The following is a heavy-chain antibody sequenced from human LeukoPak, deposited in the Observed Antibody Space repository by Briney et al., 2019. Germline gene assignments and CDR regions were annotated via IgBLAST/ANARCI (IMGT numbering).Heavy chain of an antibody. V-gene: IGHV1-46*01. J-gene: IGHJ5*02. Sequence: GASVKVSCKASGYTFITYYMHWVRQAPGQGLEWMGIINPNSRSTLYAQKFQGRVTMTSDTSTSTVYMELSSLRSEDTAVYYCATSGEDIAYDWFDPWGQGTLVTVSS. CDR2: INPNSRST. CDR1: GYTFITYY. D-gene: IGHD2-15*01. CDR3: ATSGEDIAYDWFDP.